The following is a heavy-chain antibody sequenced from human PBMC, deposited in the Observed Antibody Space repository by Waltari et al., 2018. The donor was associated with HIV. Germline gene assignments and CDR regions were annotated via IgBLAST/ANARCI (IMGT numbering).Heavy chain of an antibody. CDR1: GGSISSSSSY. CDR2: IYYSGST. D-gene: IGHD3-10*01. V-gene: IGHV4-39*01. CDR3: AEVRRGWFDP. J-gene: IGHJ5*02. Sequence: QLQLQESGPGLVKPSETLSLTCTVSGGSISSSSSYWGWIRQPPGKGLEWIGSIYYSGSTYYNPSLKSRVTISVDTSKNQFSLKLSSVTAADTAVYYCAEVRRGWFDPWGQGTLVTVSS.